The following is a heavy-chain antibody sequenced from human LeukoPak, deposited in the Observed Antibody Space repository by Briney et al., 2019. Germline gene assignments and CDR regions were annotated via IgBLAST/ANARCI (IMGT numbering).Heavy chain of an antibody. V-gene: IGHV4-39*01. CDR2: IYYSGST. CDR1: GGSISSSSYY. D-gene: IGHD5-12*01. Sequence: PSETLSLTCTVSGGSISSSSYYWGWIRQPPGKGLEWIGSIYYSGSTYYNPSLKSRVTISVDTSKNQFSPKLSSVTATDTAVYYCARTLGIVAALDYYYMDVWGKGTTVTVSS. CDR3: ARTLGIVAALDYYYMDV. J-gene: IGHJ6*03.